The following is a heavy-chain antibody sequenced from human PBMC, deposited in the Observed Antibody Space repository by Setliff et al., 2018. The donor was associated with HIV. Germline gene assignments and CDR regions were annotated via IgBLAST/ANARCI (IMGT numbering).Heavy chain of an antibody. J-gene: IGHJ3*02. V-gene: IGHV1-2*02. Sequence: ASVKVSCKASGYTFTEYYMHWVRQAPGQGLEWMGWIYPNTGGTNYAQKFQGRVTMTRDTSISTAYMELSRLRSDDTAVYYCAKSRITSQYDALDIWGQGTMVTVSS. CDR3: AKSRITSQYDALDI. CDR2: IYPNTGGT. D-gene: IGHD2-2*01. CDR1: GYTFTEYY.